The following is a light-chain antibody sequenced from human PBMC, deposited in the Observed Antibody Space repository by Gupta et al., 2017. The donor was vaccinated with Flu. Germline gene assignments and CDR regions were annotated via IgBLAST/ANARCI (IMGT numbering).Light chain of an antibody. CDR3: QHYNSFSLFT. CDR1: QSVRNW. J-gene: IGKJ3*01. CDR2: TAS. V-gene: IGKV1-5*03. Sequence: DVQMTQSPSTLSASVGDRVTITCRASQSVRNWLAWYQQKPGKAPKLLIYTASSLQDGVPSRFSGSGSGTEFTLPISSLQPDDFATYYCQHYNSFSLFTFGPGTKVDI.